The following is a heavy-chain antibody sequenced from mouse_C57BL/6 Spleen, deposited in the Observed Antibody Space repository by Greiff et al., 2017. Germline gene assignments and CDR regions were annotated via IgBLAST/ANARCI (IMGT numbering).Heavy chain of an antibody. D-gene: IGHD2-4*01. J-gene: IGHJ3*01. CDR1: GYSFTDYN. V-gene: IGHV1-39*01. CDR3: ASLYYEYDGPAY. Sequence: LVEPGASVKISCKASGYSFTDYNMNWVKQSNGKSLEWIGVINPNYGTTSYNQKFKGKATLTVDQSSSTAYMQLNNLTSEDSAVYYCASLYYEYDGPAYWGQGTLVTVSA. CDR2: INPNYGTT.